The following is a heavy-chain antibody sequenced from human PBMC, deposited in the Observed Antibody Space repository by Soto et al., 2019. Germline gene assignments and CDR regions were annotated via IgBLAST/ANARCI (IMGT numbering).Heavy chain of an antibody. V-gene: IGHV3-23*01. D-gene: IGHD6-6*01. Sequence: GGSLRLSCAASGFTFSSYAMSWVRQAPGKGLEWVSAISGSGGSTYYADSVKGRFTISRDNSKNTLYLQMNSLRAEDTAVYYCAKAAVQQTPGYYYYYYMDVWGKGTTVTVSS. J-gene: IGHJ6*03. CDR3: AKAAVQQTPGYYYYYYMDV. CDR1: GFTFSSYA. CDR2: ISGSGGST.